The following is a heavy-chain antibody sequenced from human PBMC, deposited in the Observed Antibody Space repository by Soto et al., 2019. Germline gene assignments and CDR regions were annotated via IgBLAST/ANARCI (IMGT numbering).Heavy chain of an antibody. Sequence: EVQLLESGGGLVQPGGSLRLSRAASGFTFSTYGMSWVRQAPGKGLEWVSVMSGSGDNTYYADSVKGRFTMSRDTSKNTLYLQMYSLRAEDTAIYYCARSGLGRSGSWLENWFDLWGQGTLVTVSS. CDR1: GFTFSTYG. CDR2: MSGSGDNT. CDR3: ARSGLGRSGSWLENWFDL. D-gene: IGHD6-13*01. V-gene: IGHV3-23*01. J-gene: IGHJ5*02.